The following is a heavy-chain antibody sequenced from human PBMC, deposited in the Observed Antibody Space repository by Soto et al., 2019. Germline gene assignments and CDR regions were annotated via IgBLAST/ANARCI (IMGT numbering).Heavy chain of an antibody. J-gene: IGHJ6*02. V-gene: IGHV3-30*18. CDR2: ISYDGSNK. CDR3: AKDLLRPGRAYGMDV. CDR1: EFTFSSYG. Sequence: QVQLVESGGGVVQPGRSLRLSCAASEFTFSSYGMHWVRQAPGKGLEWVAVISYDGSNKYYADSVKGRFTISRDNSKNTLYLQMNSLIAEDTAVYYCAKDLLRPGRAYGMDVWGQGTTVTVSS.